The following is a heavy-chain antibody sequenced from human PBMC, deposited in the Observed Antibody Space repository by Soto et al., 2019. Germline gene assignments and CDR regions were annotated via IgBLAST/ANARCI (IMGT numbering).Heavy chain of an antibody. V-gene: IGHV3-23*01. Sequence: PGGSLRLSCAASGFNFNHYTMSWVRQVPGKGLEWVSAISGSGGRTYYADSVKGRFTISRDNSKNTLYLQMNSLRAEDTAVYYCATSPQSVYAILGPKGYGMDVWGQGTTVTVSS. D-gene: IGHD2-8*01. CDR3: ATSPQSVYAILGPKGYGMDV. CDR1: GFNFNHYT. J-gene: IGHJ6*02. CDR2: ISGSGGRT.